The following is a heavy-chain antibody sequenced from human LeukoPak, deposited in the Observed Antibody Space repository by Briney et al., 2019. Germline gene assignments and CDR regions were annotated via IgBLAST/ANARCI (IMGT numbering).Heavy chain of an antibody. CDR3: ARSGTYLYSSTHDY. CDR2: IFHSGYT. V-gene: IGHV4-38-2*02. D-gene: IGHD2-2*01. CDR1: GYPISSGYF. Sequence: PSETLSLTCTVSGYPISSGYFWGWIRQPPGKGLEFIASIFHSGYTYYDPSLKSRVTISVDTSKNQFSLKLSSVTAADTAVYYCARSGTYLYSSTHDYWGQGTLITVSS. J-gene: IGHJ4*02.